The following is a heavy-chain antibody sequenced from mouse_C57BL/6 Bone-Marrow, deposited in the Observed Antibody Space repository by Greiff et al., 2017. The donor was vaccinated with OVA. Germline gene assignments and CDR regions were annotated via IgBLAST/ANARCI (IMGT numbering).Heavy chain of an antibody. CDR1: GFTFSSYA. CDR3: TRLLDAMDY. CDR2: ISSGGDYI. J-gene: IGHJ4*01. D-gene: IGHD2-1*01. V-gene: IGHV5-9-1*02. Sequence: DVHLVESGEGLVKPGGSLKLSCAASGFTFSSYAMSWVRQTPEKRLEWVAYISSGGDYIYYADTVKGRFTITRDNARNTLYLQMSSLKSEDTAMYYCTRLLDAMDYWGQGTSVTVSS.